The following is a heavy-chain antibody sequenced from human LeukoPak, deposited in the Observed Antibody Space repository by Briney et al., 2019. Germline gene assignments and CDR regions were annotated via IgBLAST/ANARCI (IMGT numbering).Heavy chain of an antibody. Sequence: GGSLRLSCAASGFTFSDYEMNWVRQAPGKGLEWLSHISISGTTIHHADSVKGRFTISRDNAKNSLYLQMNSLRAEDTAVYYCAKVCYGSGSYYSGDYYYYYYMDVWGKGTTVTISS. D-gene: IGHD3-10*01. CDR2: ISISGTTI. J-gene: IGHJ6*03. CDR3: AKVCYGSGSYYSGDYYYYYYMDV. V-gene: IGHV3-48*03. CDR1: GFTFSDYE.